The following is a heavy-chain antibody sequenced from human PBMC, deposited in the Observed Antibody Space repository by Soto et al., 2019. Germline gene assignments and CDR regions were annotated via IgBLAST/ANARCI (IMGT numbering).Heavy chain of an antibody. J-gene: IGHJ4*02. CDR1: GFTFSSYG. V-gene: IGHV3-33*01. Sequence: GGSLRLSCAASGFTFSSYGMHWVRQAPGKGLEWVAVIWYDGSNKYYADSVKGRFTISRDNSKNTLYLQMNSLRAEDTAVYYSERDPPDYYDSSGYRDYWGQGTLVNVSS. CDR3: ERDPPDYYDSSGYRDY. D-gene: IGHD3-22*01. CDR2: IWYDGSNK.